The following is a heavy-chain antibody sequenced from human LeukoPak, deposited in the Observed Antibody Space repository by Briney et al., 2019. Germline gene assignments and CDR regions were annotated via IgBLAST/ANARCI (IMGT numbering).Heavy chain of an antibody. CDR2: VSGSGGST. Sequence: GGSLRLSCAASGFTFSSYAMSWVRQAPGKGLEWVSAVSGSGGSTYYADSVKGRFTISRDNSKNTLYLQMNSLRAEDTAVYYCAKERAAAGRSNWFDPWGQGTLVTVSS. CDR1: GFTFSSYA. CDR3: AKERAAAGRSNWFDP. V-gene: IGHV3-23*01. D-gene: IGHD6-13*01. J-gene: IGHJ5*02.